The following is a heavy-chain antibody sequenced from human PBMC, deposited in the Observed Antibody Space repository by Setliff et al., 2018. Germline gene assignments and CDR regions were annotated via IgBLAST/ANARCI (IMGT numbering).Heavy chain of an antibody. J-gene: IGHJ4*02. CDR1: GGSISSGDYY. Sequence: SETLSLTCTVSGGSISSGDYYWGWIRQPPGKGLEWIGEINHSGSTNYNPSLKSRVTISVDTSKNQFSLKVSSVTAADTAVYYCARSFSRREKFLLDYWGQGALVTVSS. CDR3: ARSFSRREKFLLDY. V-gene: IGHV4-39*07. CDR2: INHSGST.